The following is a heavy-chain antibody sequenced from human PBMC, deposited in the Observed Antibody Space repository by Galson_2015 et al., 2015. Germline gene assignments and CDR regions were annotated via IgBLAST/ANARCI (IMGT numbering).Heavy chain of an antibody. V-gene: IGHV1-69*13. J-gene: IGHJ6*02. D-gene: IGHD3-10*01. Sequence: SVKVSCKASGGTFSSYAISWVRQPPGKGLEWLEGFIPFFGTANYAQKFQGRVTITADESTSTADMELSSLRSEDTAVYYCARDPASGELAGGMDVWGQGTTVTVSS. CDR3: ARDPASGELAGGMDV. CDR1: GGTFSSYA. CDR2: FIPFFGTA.